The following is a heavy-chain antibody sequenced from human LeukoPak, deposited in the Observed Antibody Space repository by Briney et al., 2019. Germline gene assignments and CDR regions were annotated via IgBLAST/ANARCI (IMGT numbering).Heavy chain of an antibody. CDR1: GFTFSSYS. D-gene: IGHD4-11*01. CDR3: ARVSDYSNYRYFDY. Sequence: GGSLRLSCAASGFTFSSYSMNWVRQAPGKGLEWVSYISSSSSTIYYADSVKGRFTISRDNAKNTLYLQMNSLGAEDTAVYYCARVSDYSNYRYFDYWGQGTLVTVPS. V-gene: IGHV3-48*04. J-gene: IGHJ4*02. CDR2: ISSSSSTI.